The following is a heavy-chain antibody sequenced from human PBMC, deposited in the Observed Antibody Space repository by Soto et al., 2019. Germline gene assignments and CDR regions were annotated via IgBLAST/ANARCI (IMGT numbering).Heavy chain of an antibody. V-gene: IGHV1-69*01. CDR3: GRDLEGRITIFGVVRAGWFDP. Sequence: QVQLVQSGAEVKKPGSSVKVSCKASGGTFSSYAISWVRQAPGQGLEWMGGIIPIFGTANYAQKFQGRVTITADESTSTAYMELSSLRSEDTAVYYCGRDLEGRITIFGVVRAGWFDPWGQGTLVTVSS. CDR1: GGTFSSYA. CDR2: IIPIFGTA. J-gene: IGHJ5*02. D-gene: IGHD3-3*01.